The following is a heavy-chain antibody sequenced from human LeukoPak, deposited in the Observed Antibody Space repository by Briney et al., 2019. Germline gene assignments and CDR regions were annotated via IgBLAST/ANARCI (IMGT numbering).Heavy chain of an antibody. CDR3: ARDSVGVTPMYYFAY. V-gene: IGHV3-23*01. D-gene: IGHD1-26*01. Sequence: GGSLRLSCAASGFTFSTYAMSWVRQAPGKGLEWVSGISASGASTYYADSVKGRFTISRDNSKNTLFLQMNSLRAEDRAVYYCARDSVGVTPMYYFAYWGQGTLVTVSS. CDR2: ISASGAST. J-gene: IGHJ4*02. CDR1: GFTFSTYA.